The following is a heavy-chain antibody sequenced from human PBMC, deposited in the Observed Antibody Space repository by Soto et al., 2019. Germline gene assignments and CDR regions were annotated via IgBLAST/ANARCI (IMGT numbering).Heavy chain of an antibody. J-gene: IGHJ6*02. CDR2: TYYRSKWYS. CDR1: GDSVSSNSVA. CDR3: ARQKGTDGMDV. Sequence: SQTLSLTCAISGDSVSSNSVAWNWIRQSPSRGLEWLGRTYYRSKWYSDYAVSAKSRVTIKPDTSKNQFSLQLNSVTPEDTAVYYCARQKGTDGMDVWGQGTTVTVSS. V-gene: IGHV6-1*01. D-gene: IGHD3-10*01.